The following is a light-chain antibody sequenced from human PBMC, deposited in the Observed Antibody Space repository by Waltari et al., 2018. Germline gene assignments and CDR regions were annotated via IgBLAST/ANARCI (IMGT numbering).Light chain of an antibody. J-gene: IGLJ1*01. CDR1: KLGDTY. Sequence: SYELTQPPSVSVSPGQTASITCPGDKLGDTYACWYQQKPGQSPLLVIYQDSKRPSGIPERFSGSNSGNTATLTISGTQAMDEADYYCQAWDSNTYVSGTGTKVTVL. CDR2: QDS. V-gene: IGLV3-1*01. CDR3: QAWDSNTYV.